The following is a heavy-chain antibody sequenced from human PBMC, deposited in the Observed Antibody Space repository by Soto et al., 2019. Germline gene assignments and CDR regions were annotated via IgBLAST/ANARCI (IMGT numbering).Heavy chain of an antibody. CDR2: IYYSGRT. CDR3: ARGNCSSTICYIWDNWFDP. CDR1: GGSISSYY. Sequence: QVQLQESGPGLVKPSETLSLTCTVSGGSISSYYWSWIRQPPGKGLEWIGYIYYSGRTNYNPSLKGRVTIDRDRSTTQWSLNLSSVTAADTAVYSCARGNCSSTICYIWDNWFDPWGQGTLVTVSS. V-gene: IGHV4-59*01. D-gene: IGHD2-2*02. J-gene: IGHJ5*02.